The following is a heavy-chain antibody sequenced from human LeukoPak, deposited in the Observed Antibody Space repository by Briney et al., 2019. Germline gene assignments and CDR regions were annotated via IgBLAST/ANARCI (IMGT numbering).Heavy chain of an antibody. Sequence: GGSLRLSCVASGFIFSSYGMNWVRQAPGTGLEWVAFIRCGGSNEYYADSVKGRFTISRDNAKNTLLLQMNRLRADDTAVYYCAKHPKLLWFGEPSTWFDPWGQGTLVPLPS. J-gene: IGHJ5*02. CDR1: GFIFSSYG. D-gene: IGHD3-10*01. V-gene: IGHV3-30*02. CDR2: IRCGGSNE. CDR3: AKHPKLLWFGEPSTWFDP.